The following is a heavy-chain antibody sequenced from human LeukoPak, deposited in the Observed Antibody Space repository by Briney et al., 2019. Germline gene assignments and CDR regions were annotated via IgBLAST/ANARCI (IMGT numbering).Heavy chain of an antibody. CDR2: IYTCGST. CDR1: GGSISSYY. D-gene: IGHD3-22*01. V-gene: IGHV4-4*07. CDR3: ARDAAEYYDSSGYLNLDI. J-gene: IGHJ3*02. Sequence: SETLSLTCTVSGGSISSYYWSWIRQPAGKGLEWIGRIYTCGSTNYNPSLKSRVTMSVDTSKNQFSLKLSSVTAADTAVYYCARDAAEYYDSSGYLNLDIWGQGTMVTVSS.